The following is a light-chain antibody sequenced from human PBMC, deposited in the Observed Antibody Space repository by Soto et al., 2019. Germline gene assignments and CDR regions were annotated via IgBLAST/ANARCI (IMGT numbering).Light chain of an antibody. CDR1: LSVGSN. CDR3: QQYTTWPLFT. Sequence: ETVMTQSPATLSVSPGERATLSCRASLSVGSNLAWNQQRPVQAPRLLIYGATTRATCIPGRFSGSGSGTEFTLTISSLQSEDFGFYYCQQYTTWPLFTFGPGTRVDMK. V-gene: IGKV3-15*01. CDR2: GAT. J-gene: IGKJ3*01.